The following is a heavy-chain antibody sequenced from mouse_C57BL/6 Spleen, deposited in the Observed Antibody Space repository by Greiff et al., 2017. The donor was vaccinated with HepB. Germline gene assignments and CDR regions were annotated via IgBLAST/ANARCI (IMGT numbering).Heavy chain of an antibody. D-gene: IGHD2-12*01. CDR3: ARRGGSYYYFDY. Sequence: EVKLVESGGDLVKPGGSLKLSCAASGFAFSSYGMSWVRQTPDKRLEWVATISSGGSYNYFPDSVKGRFTISRDNATNTLYLQMSGLKSEDTAMYYCARRGGSYYYFDYWGQGTTLTVSS. CDR1: GFAFSSYG. V-gene: IGHV5-6*02. J-gene: IGHJ2*01. CDR2: ISSGGSYN.